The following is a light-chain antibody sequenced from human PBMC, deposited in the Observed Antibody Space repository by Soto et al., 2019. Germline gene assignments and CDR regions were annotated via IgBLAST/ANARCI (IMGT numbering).Light chain of an antibody. J-gene: IGLJ2*01. Sequence: NFMLTQPHSVSESPGKTVTISCTRSSGSIASNYVQWYQQRPGSAPTTVIYEDNQRPSGVPGRFSGSIDSSSNSASLTIPGLKTDDEADYYCQSYDSSNPVVFGGGTKQTVL. CDR1: SGSIASNY. CDR3: QSYDSSNPVV. V-gene: IGLV6-57*03. CDR2: EDN.